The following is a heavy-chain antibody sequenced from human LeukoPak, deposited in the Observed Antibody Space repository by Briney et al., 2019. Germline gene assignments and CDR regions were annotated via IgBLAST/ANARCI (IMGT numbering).Heavy chain of an antibody. D-gene: IGHD3-10*01. CDR2: ISSNSSYT. V-gene: IGHV3-11*06. J-gene: IGHJ6*04. Sequence: PGGSLSLSCAASGFTFSDYYISWIRQDQGKGLEWVSYISSNSSYTNYADSVNGRFTISRDNAKNSLYLQMNSLRAEDTAVYYCARDSGDSRYNSPMVRGSYGMDVWGKGTTVTVSS. CDR3: ARDSGDSRYNSPMVRGSYGMDV. CDR1: GFTFSDYY.